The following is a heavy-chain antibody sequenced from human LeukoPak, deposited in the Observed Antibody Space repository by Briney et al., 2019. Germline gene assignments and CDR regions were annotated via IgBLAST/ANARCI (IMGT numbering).Heavy chain of an antibody. V-gene: IGHV3-7*01. CDR2: IKEDGSEK. Sequence: GGSLRLSCAASGFTSSSHWMSWVRQAPGKGLEWVANIKEDGSEKDYVDSVKGRFTISRDIAKNSLYLQMNSLRVEDTAVYHCARVGTAVVPVFHWYFDLWGRGTLVTVSS. CDR3: ARVGTAVVPVFHWYFDL. CDR1: GFTSSSHW. D-gene: IGHD2-2*01. J-gene: IGHJ2*01.